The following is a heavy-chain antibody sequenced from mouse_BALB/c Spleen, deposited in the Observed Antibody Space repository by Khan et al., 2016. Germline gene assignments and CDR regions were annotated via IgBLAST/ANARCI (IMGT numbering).Heavy chain of an antibody. V-gene: IGHV1-7*01. CDR3: ARTARATSAMDY. J-gene: IGHJ4*01. CDR2: INPSTGYT. D-gene: IGHD3-1*01. CDR1: GYTFTSYW. Sequence: VQLKQSGAELAKPGASVKMSCKASGYTFTSYWMHWVKQRPGQGLEWIGYINPSTGYTEYNQKFKDKATLTADKSSSTAYMQLSSLTSEDSAVXYCARTARATSAMDYWGQGTSVTVSS.